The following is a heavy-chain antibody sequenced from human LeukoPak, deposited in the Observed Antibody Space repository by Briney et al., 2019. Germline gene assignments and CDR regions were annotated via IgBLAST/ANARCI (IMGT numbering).Heavy chain of an antibody. CDR2: IIPILGIA. CDR3: ASSNIVVVPAAIPSNAFDI. CDR1: GGTFSSYA. V-gene: IGHV1-69*04. D-gene: IGHD2-2*01. J-gene: IGHJ3*02. Sequence: SVKVSCKASGGTFSSYAISWVRQAPGQGLEWMGRIIPILGIANYAQKFQGRVTITADKSTSTAYMELSSLRSEDTAVYYCASSNIVVVPAAIPSNAFDIWGQGTMVTVSS.